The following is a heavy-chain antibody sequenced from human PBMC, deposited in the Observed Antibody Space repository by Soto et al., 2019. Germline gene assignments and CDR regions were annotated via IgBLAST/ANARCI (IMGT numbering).Heavy chain of an antibody. D-gene: IGHD2-8*02. Sequence: EVQLEQSGGGLVQPGGSLRLSCVASRITIIGYWMSWVCQAPGRGLEWVATIRQDGGQMYYVDSLTGRFTMSRDSAKNSLYLLMNSVTVEDTALYCCSSAGGYWGQGILVTVSS. CDR2: IRQDGGQM. CDR3: SSAGGY. J-gene: IGHJ4*02. V-gene: IGHV3-7*02. CDR1: RITIIGYW.